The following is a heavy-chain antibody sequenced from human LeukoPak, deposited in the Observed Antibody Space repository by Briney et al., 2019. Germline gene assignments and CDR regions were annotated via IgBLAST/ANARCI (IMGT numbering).Heavy chain of an antibody. D-gene: IGHD5-18*01. V-gene: IGHV3-21*01. Sequence: GGSLRLSFAASGFTFSSYSVNWFPQAPGKGLHGFSSIISSSSYIYYADSVKGRFTISRDNAKNSLYLQMNSLRAEDTAVYYCARENVDTAGYYYGMDVWGQGTTVTVSS. J-gene: IGHJ6*02. CDR3: ARENVDTAGYYYGMDV. CDR2: IISSSSYI. CDR1: GFTFSSYS.